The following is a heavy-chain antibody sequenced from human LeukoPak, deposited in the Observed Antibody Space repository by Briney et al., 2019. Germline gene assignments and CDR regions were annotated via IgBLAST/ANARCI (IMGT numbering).Heavy chain of an antibody. V-gene: IGHV3-53*01. Sequence: GSLRLSCAASGFTVSGNYMSWVRQAPGKGLEWVSVIYSGGSTYYADSVKGRFTISRDNSKNTLYLQMNSLRAEDTAVYYCARVDILNYFDYWGQGTLVTVSS. D-gene: IGHD3-9*01. CDR2: IYSGGST. CDR3: ARVDILNYFDY. CDR1: GFTVSGNY. J-gene: IGHJ4*02.